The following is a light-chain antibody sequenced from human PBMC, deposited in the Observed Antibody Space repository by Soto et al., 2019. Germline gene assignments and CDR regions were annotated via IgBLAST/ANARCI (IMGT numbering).Light chain of an antibody. Sequence: VLTQSPATLSLSPGERATLSCMASQTVSSFLAWYQQKPGQAPRLLIHDSSDRATGIPARFSGSGSGTDFTLTISSLEPEDVAVYYCQQRSNWPLTFGGGTKVDIK. CDR3: QQRSNWPLT. J-gene: IGKJ4*01. CDR1: QTVSSF. V-gene: IGKV3-11*01. CDR2: DSS.